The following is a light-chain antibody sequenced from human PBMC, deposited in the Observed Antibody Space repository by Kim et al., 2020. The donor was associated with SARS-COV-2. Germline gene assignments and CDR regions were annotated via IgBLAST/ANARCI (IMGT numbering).Light chain of an antibody. V-gene: IGKV1-33*01. CDR3: QKLNT. J-gene: IGKJ4*01. CDR1: QNIRKY. CDR2: DAS. Sequence: SSLSASVGDRVTITGQASQNIRKYLNRYQQKPGKAPKLLIHDASILATGVPSRFSGSGSGTDFTLTISSLQPEDIATYYCQKLNTFGGGTKVDIK.